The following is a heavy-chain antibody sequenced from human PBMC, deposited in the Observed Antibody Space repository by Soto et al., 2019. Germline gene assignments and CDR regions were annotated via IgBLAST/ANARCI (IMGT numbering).Heavy chain of an antibody. CDR3: ARKRLYYFDY. V-gene: IGHV4-34*01. Sequence: QVQLQQWGAGLLKPSETLSLTCAVYGGSFSGYYRSWIRQPPGKGLEWIGEINHSGSTNYNPSLKSRVTISVDTSKNQFSLKLSSVTAADTAVYYCARKRLYYFDYWGQGTLVTVSS. CDR2: INHSGST. CDR1: GGSFSGYY. J-gene: IGHJ4*02. D-gene: IGHD3-16*01.